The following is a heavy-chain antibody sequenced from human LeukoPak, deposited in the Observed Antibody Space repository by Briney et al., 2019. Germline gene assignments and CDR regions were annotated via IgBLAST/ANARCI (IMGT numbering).Heavy chain of an antibody. Sequence: PSETLSLTCTVSGGSVSSGSYYWSWIRQSPGKGLEWIGYIYYSGSTNYNPSLKSRVTISVDTSKNQFSLKLSSVTAADTAVYYCARFPSSQQLVRDWFDPWGQGTLVTVSS. J-gene: IGHJ5*02. CDR1: GGSVSSGSYY. V-gene: IGHV4-61*01. CDR2: IYYSGST. D-gene: IGHD6-13*01. CDR3: ARFPSSQQLVRDWFDP.